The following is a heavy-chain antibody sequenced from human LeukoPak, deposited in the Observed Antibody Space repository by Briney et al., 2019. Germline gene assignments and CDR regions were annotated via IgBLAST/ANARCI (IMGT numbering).Heavy chain of an antibody. CDR3: ARIYSRGWSLDY. D-gene: IGHD6-19*01. Sequence: SETLSLTCTVSGGSISTHYWSWIRQPAGKGLEWIGRIYTSGSTNYNPSLKSRVTMSIDTSKNQFSLKLTSVTAADTAVDYCARIYSRGWSLDYWGQGALVTVSS. CDR1: GGSISTHY. V-gene: IGHV4-4*07. J-gene: IGHJ4*02. CDR2: IYTSGST.